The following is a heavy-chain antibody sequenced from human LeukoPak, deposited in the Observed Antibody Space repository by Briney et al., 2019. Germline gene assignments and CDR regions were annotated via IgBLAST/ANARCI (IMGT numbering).Heavy chain of an antibody. CDR1: GYSISSGYY. J-gene: IGHJ4*02. Sequence: SETLSLTCTVSGYSISSGYYWGWIRQLPGKGLEWIGSIYHSGSTYYNPSLKSRVTISVDTSKNQFSLKLSSVTAADTAVYYCARNRDGYNYSDYWGQGTLVTVSS. CDR2: IYHSGST. CDR3: ARNRDGYNYSDY. V-gene: IGHV4-38-2*02. D-gene: IGHD5-24*01.